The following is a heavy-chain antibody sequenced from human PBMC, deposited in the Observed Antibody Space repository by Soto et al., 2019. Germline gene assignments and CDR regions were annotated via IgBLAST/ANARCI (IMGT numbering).Heavy chain of an antibody. V-gene: IGHV5-51*01. CDR2: IYPGDSDT. CDR1: GYRFSTYW. J-gene: IGHJ4*02. D-gene: IGHD1-26*01. Sequence: PGESLKISCNASGYRFSTYWIGWVRQRPGKGPEWMAIIYPGDSDTGENPSFQGQVTISADKSSNTVHLQWRSLKASDTAIYYCARLGGIVDTGTWIQWGQGTPVTVSS. CDR3: ARLGGIVDTGTWIQ.